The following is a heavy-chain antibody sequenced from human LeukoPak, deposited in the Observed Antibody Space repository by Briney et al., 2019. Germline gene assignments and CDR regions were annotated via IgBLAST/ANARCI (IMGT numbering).Heavy chain of an antibody. CDR1: GVSICSGGYY. D-gene: IGHD3-3*01. CDR2: ILNSGDT. J-gene: IGHJ4*02. Sequence: SETLSLTCTVSGVSICSGGYYWSWIRQHPGKGLEWIGYILNSGDTYHNPSLKSRLTISLDTSKNQFSLKLTSVTAADTAVYYCASGDFSPGYFDYWGQGTLVTVSS. CDR3: ASGDFSPGYFDY. V-gene: IGHV4-31*03.